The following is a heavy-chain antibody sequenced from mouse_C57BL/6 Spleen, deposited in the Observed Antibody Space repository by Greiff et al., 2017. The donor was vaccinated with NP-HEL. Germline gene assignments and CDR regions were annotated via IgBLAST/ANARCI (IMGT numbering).Heavy chain of an antibody. CDR3: AHYYGKYYFDY. Sequence: QVQLQQSGAELARPGASVKLSCKASGYTFTSYGLSWVKQRTGQGLEWIGEIYPRSGNTYYNEKFKGKATLTADKSSSTAYMELRSLTSEDAAVYFCAHYYGKYYFDYWGQGTTLTVSS. J-gene: IGHJ2*01. CDR2: IYPRSGNT. D-gene: IGHD1-1*01. CDR1: GYTFTSYG. V-gene: IGHV1-81*01.